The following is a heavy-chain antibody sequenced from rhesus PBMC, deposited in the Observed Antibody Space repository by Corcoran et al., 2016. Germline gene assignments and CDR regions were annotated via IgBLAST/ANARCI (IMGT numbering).Heavy chain of an antibody. Sequence: QVQLVQSGAEVKKPGSSVKVSCKASGYTFTDYYMHWVRQATRQGLEWMGWINPYNGNTKDAQKFPGIVTMTRDTSTSTAYMERSSLRSEDTAVYYWARLIVVVYPNENNRFDVWGPGVLVTVSS. J-gene: IGHJ5-1*01. CDR1: GYTFTDYY. CDR2: INPYNGNT. CDR3: ARLIVVVYPNENNRFDV. V-gene: IGHV1S2*01. D-gene: IGHD3-16*01.